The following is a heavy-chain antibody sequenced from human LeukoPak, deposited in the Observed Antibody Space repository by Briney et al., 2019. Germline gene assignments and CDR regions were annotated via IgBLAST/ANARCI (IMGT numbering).Heavy chain of an antibody. J-gene: IGHJ4*02. Sequence: GGSLRLSCAPSGFTVSGNYMSWVRQAPGKGLEWVSVLYTSGSTYYADSVKGRFTISRDNSKNTLYLQMNSLRVEDTAIYYCARGGFGELLSPLDYWGQGTLVTVSS. CDR1: GFTVSGNY. V-gene: IGHV3-53*01. D-gene: IGHD3-10*01. CDR2: LYTSGST. CDR3: ARGGFGELLSPLDY.